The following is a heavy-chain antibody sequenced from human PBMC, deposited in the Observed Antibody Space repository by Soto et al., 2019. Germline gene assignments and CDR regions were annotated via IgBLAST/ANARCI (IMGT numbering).Heavy chain of an antibody. J-gene: IGHJ4*02. V-gene: IGHV3-23*01. CDR3: AKDGFGGASDY. Sequence: EVQLLESGGGFAQPGGSLRLSCAASGFTFSSYAMHWVRQAPGRGLEWVSTISGSGTNIYYADSVQGRFTISRDNSQNTLFLQMTSLRLDDAATYYCAKDGFGGASDYWGQGTHVTVSS. CDR1: GFTFSSYA. CDR2: ISGSGTNI. D-gene: IGHD3-3*01.